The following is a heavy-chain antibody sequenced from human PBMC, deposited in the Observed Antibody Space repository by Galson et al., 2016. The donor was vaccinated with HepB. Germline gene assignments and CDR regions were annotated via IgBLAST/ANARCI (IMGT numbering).Heavy chain of an antibody. CDR2: IHHTGTT. D-gene: IGHD3-16*01. CDR3: ARAKGGTPWYLDF. V-gene: IGHV4-38-2*02. Sequence: SETLSLTCSVSGFSITSHYYWSWIRQPPGRGLEWIATIHHTGTTYYDSFLKSRFTISVDTSENQFSLKLNSVTAADTAVYFCARAKGGTPWYLDFWGQGILVTVSS. CDR1: GFSITSHYY. J-gene: IGHJ4*02.